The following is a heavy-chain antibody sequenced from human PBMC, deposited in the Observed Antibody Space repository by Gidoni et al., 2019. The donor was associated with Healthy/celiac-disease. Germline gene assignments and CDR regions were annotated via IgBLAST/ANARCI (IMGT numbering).Heavy chain of an antibody. CDR3: AKDGSSWYDYYYYYYMDV. V-gene: IGHV3-30*02. J-gene: IGHJ6*03. CDR1: GFTFSSDG. D-gene: IGHD6-13*01. Sequence: QVQLVESGGGVVQPGGSLRLSCAASGFTFSSDGMHWVRQAPGKGLEWVAFIRYDGSNKYYADSVKGRFTISRDNSKNTLYLQMNSLRAEDTAVYYCAKDGSSWYDYYYYYYMDVWGKGTTVTVSS. CDR2: IRYDGSNK.